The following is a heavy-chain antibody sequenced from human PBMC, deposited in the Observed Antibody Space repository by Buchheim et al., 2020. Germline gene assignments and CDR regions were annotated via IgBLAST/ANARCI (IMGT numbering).Heavy chain of an antibody. D-gene: IGHD6-19*01. CDR1: GFTSINHA. V-gene: IGHV3-23*01. CDR2: ISGGGVTT. CDR3: TRSMAVAGYSFYYYGMDV. Sequence: EVQLLESGGDLVQPGGSLRLSCAGSGFTSINHALHWVRQAPGKGLEWVSSISGGGVTTYYADSVKGRFTISRDNSRSTLYLQMNSLRAEDTATYFCTRSMAVAGYSFYYYGMDVWGPGTT. J-gene: IGHJ6*02.